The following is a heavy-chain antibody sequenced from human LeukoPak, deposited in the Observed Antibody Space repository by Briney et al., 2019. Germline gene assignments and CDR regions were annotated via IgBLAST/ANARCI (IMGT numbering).Heavy chain of an antibody. J-gene: IGHJ4*02. CDR1: GFTFSSYA. Sequence: PGGSLRLSCAASGFTFSSYAMSWVRQAPGKGLEWVSAISGSGGSTYYADSVKGRFTISRDNSKNTLYLQMNSLRAEDTAVYYCAKDSGSFGGVIVDDYWGQGTLVTVSS. CDR2: ISGSGGST. V-gene: IGHV3-23*01. CDR3: AKDSGSFGGVIVDDY. D-gene: IGHD3-16*02.